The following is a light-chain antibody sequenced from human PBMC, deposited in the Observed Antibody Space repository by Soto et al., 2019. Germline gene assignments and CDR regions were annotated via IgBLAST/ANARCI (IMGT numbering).Light chain of an antibody. CDR1: SSNIGSNY. CDR2: RNN. Sequence: QSVLTQPPSASGTPGQRVTISCSGSSSNIGSNYVYWYQQLPGTAPKLLIYRNNQRPSGVPDRFSGSKSGTSASLAISGLRSEDEADYYCAAWDDSLSALYVSGTGTKVPVL. CDR3: AAWDDSLSALYV. V-gene: IGLV1-47*01. J-gene: IGLJ1*01.